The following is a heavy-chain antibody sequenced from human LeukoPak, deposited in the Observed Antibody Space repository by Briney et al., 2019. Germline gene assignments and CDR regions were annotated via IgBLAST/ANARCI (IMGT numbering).Heavy chain of an antibody. CDR3: ARVPYYDILTGYRGFDY. V-gene: IGHV4-34*09. Sequence: SETLSLTCAVYGGSFSGYYWSWIRQPPGKGLEWIGEINHSGSTNYNPSLKSRVTISVDTSKNQFSLKLSSVTAADTAVYYCARVPYYDILTGYRGFDYWGQGTLVTVSS. J-gene: IGHJ4*02. CDR2: INHSGST. CDR1: GGSFSGYY. D-gene: IGHD3-9*01.